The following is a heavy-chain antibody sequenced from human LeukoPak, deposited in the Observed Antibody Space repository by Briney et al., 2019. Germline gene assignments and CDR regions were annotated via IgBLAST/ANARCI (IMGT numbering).Heavy chain of an antibody. Sequence: GGSLRLSCAASGFTFSSYWMSWVRQAPGKGLMWVSQINSDGSATSCADPVKGRCTISRDDAKNMLYLEMNSLRVEDTAVYFCTRDHGLDVWGQGTTVTVSS. CDR2: INSDGSAT. V-gene: IGHV3-74*01. CDR1: GFTFSSYW. CDR3: TRDHGLDV. J-gene: IGHJ6*02.